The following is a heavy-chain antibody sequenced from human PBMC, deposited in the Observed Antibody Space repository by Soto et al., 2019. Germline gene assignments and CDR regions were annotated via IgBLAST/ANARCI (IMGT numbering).Heavy chain of an antibody. D-gene: IGHD3-10*02. V-gene: IGHV3-21*01. J-gene: IGHJ4*02. CDR3: ARDNLAVQGAFDH. CDR2: ITGTSAFL. CDR1: GFVFSDFQ. Sequence: GGSLRLSCAASGFVFSDFQLNWVRQSPGRGLEWLASITGTSAFLFYADSIKGRFTISRDNPKNFLFLQMDSLGPEDTAVYYCARDNLAVQGAFDHWGQGALVTVSS.